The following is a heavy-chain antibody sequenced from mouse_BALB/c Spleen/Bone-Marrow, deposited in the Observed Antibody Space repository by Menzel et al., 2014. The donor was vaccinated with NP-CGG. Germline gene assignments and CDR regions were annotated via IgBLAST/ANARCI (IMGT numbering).Heavy chain of an antibody. D-gene: IGHD2-14*01. Sequence: QVQLQQSGAELVRPGVSVKISCKGSGYTFTDYAIHWVKQSHAKSLEWIGLISGYYGDAIYNQKFKGKATMTVDKSSRTAYMDLARLTSEDSAIYYCARSGKVRNAMDYWGQGTSGTVSS. CDR2: ISGYYGDA. CDR3: ARSGKVRNAMDY. J-gene: IGHJ4*01. CDR1: GYTFTDYA. V-gene: IGHV1-67*01.